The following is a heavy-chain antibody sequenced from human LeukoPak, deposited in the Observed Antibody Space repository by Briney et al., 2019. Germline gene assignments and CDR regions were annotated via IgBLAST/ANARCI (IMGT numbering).Heavy chain of an antibody. D-gene: IGHD6-13*01. CDR1: GYTFTGYY. CDR3: ATPFDSSSWFDY. J-gene: IGHJ4*02. Sequence: ASVKVSCKASGYTFTGYYMHWVRQAPGQGLEWMGWINPNSGGTNYAQKFQGRVTMTRDTSISTAYMELSRLRSDDTAVYYCATPFDSSSWFDYWGQGTLVTVSS. V-gene: IGHV1-2*02. CDR2: INPNSGGT.